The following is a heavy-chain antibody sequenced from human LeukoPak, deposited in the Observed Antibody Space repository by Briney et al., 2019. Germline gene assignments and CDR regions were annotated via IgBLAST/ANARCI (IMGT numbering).Heavy chain of an antibody. CDR2: INNDGSST. CDR3: ARDDGVRTEYFQH. CDR1: GFTFSNHG. D-gene: IGHD4-17*01. Sequence: PGGSLRLSCAASGFTFSNHGMHWVRQVPGKGLVWVSRINNDGSSTTYADSVKGRFTISRDNAKNTLYLQMNSLRAEDTAVYYCARDDGVRTEYFQHWGQGTLVTVSS. V-gene: IGHV3-74*01. J-gene: IGHJ1*01.